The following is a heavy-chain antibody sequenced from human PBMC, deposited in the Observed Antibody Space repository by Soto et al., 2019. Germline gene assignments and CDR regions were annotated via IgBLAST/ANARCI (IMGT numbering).Heavy chain of an antibody. D-gene: IGHD2-15*01. V-gene: IGHV4-38-2*01. CDR1: GYSISSGYH. Sequence: SETLSLTCAFSGYSISSGYHWGWIRQPPGKGLEWLGSVHHIGSTYYNPSLKSRLTISVDKSKNQFSLNLTSVTAADTAVYYCARQDRVVVEGGGGGRWGQGTRVTVSS. CDR2: VHHIGST. CDR3: ARQDRVVVEGGGGGR. J-gene: IGHJ4*02.